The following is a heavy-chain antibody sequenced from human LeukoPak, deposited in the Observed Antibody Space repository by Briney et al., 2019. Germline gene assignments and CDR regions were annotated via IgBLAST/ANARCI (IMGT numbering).Heavy chain of an antibody. Sequence: GGSLRLSCAASGFTFSSYAMSWVRQAPGKGLIFVSRISGDGSSISYADSVKGRFTISRDNAKNTLYLQMNNLRAEDTAVYYCVRDGPQSSGPRGDYWGQGILVTVSS. CDR2: ISGDGSSI. CDR1: GFTFSSYA. D-gene: IGHD3-22*01. V-gene: IGHV3-74*01. CDR3: VRDGPQSSGPRGDY. J-gene: IGHJ4*02.